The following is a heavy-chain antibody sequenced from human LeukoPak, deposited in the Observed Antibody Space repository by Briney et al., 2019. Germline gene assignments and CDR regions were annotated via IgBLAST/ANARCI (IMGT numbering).Heavy chain of an antibody. CDR1: GGSISNADYY. CDR2: MFYGGTN. Sequence: SETLSLTCSVSGGSISNADYYWGWIRQAPGKGLERIGSMFYGGTNHYNPSLKSRATISVDTSKNQFSLKLTSVTAADAAIYYRARQLPTAAADTRGYFDYWGQGAVVTVSS. V-gene: IGHV4-39*01. D-gene: IGHD6-13*01. CDR3: ARQLPTAAADTRGYFDY. J-gene: IGHJ4*01.